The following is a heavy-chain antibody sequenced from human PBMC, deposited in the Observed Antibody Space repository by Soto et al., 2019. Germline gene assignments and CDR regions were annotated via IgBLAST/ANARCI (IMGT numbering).Heavy chain of an antibody. D-gene: IGHD7-27*01. CDR3: VKESLGRRTFDI. Sequence: EVQLLESGGGLVQPGGSLRLSCAASGFTFRSYAMTWVRQTPGKGLKWVSTIDGGGGTTYYSDSVKGGFAISRDNSKNTVYLQMNNLRAEETAVYYCVKESLGRRTFDIWGQGTMVTFSS. CDR2: IDGGGGTT. V-gene: IGHV3-23*01. CDR1: GFTFRSYA. J-gene: IGHJ3*02.